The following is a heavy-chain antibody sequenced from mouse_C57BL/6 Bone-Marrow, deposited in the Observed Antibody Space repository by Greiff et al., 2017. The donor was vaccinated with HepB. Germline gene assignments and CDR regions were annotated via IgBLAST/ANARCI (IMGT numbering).Heavy chain of an antibody. CDR3: ARNPNYYGSSYPYYAMDY. CDR2: IWSGGST. V-gene: IGHV2-2*01. D-gene: IGHD1-1*01. Sequence: QVQLKESGPGLVQPSQSLSITCTASGFSLTSYGVHWVRQSPGKGLEWLGVIWSGGSTDYNAAFISRLSISKDNSKSQVFFKMNSLQADDTAIYYCARNPNYYGSSYPYYAMDYWGQGTSVTVSS. J-gene: IGHJ4*01. CDR1: GFSLTSYG.